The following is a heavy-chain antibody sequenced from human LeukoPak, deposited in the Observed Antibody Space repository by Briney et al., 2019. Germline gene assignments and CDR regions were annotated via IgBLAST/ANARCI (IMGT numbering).Heavy chain of an antibody. V-gene: IGHV4-39*01. CDR3: ARLTYLYYFDY. CDR1: GGAISRGSYY. CDR2: IYYSGST. Sequence: SXTLSLTCTVSGGAISRGSYYWGWIRQPPGKGLEWIVSIYYSGSTYYNPSLKSRVTVSVYMSKNQFSLKLSSVTAADTAVYYCARLTYLYYFDYWGQGSLVTVSS. J-gene: IGHJ4*02.